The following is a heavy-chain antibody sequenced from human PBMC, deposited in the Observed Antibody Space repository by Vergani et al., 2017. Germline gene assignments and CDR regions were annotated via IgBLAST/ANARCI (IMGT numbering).Heavy chain of an antibody. CDR3: ARARKLRFGVVWENWFDP. CDR2: MNGDGDTI. D-gene: IGHD3-3*01. CDR1: GFTFNESW. J-gene: IGHJ5*02. V-gene: IGHV3-74*01. Sequence: EVELVESGGGLVQPGGSLRLSCAASGFTFNESWMHWARQVPGKGLVWVSGMNGDGDTISYADSVKGRFTISRDNAKNTLFLQMNSLRAEDTAVYYCARARKLRFGVVWENWFDPWGQGTLVTVSS.